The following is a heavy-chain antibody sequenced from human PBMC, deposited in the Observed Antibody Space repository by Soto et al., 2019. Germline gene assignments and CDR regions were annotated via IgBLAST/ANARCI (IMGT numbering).Heavy chain of an antibody. J-gene: IGHJ4*02. CDR3: TKDQGSSWYEIDY. V-gene: IGHV3-30*18. Sequence: GGSLRLSCAASGFTFSSYGMHWVRQAPGKGLEWVAVIPYDESNKYYADSVKGRFTISRDNSKNTLYLQMNSLRAEDTAVYYCTKDQGSSWYEIDYWGQGTLVTVSS. D-gene: IGHD6-13*01. CDR1: GFTFSSYG. CDR2: IPYDESNK.